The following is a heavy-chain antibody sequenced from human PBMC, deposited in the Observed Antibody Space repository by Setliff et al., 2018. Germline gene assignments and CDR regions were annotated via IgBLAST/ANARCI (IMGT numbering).Heavy chain of an antibody. CDR2: ISPHSGRA. Sequence: ASVKVSCKASGYTFTRYYMYWVRQAPGQGLEWMGWISPHSGRAFYAPQFQDRVIMTTDTSTNTAYLDLRSLRSDDTAVYYCERLVRYCTATACQRTSGDDLWGQGTLVTVSS. CDR3: ERLVRYCTATACQRTSGDDL. CDR1: GYTFTRYY. D-gene: IGHD2-8*01. V-gene: IGHV1-18*04. J-gene: IGHJ5*02.